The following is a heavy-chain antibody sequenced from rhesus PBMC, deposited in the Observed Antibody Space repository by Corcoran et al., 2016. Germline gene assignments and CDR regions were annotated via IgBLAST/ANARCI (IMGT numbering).Heavy chain of an antibody. D-gene: IGHD6-31*01. CDR1: GGSISSNY. CDR2: ITGSGGSP. J-gene: IGHJ4*01. Sequence: QVQLQESGPGLVKPSETLSLTCAVSGGSISSNYWSWIRQPPGKGLEGIGRITGSGGSPANNPSVKSRVTISTDTSKNQFSLKLSSVTAADTAVYYCARIGYSSGWYEYYFDYWGQGVLVTVSS. CDR3: ARIGYSSGWYEYYFDY. V-gene: IGHV4-173*01.